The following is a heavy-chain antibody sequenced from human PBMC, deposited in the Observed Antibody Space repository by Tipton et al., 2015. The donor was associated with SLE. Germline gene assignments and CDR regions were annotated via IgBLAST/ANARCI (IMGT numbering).Heavy chain of an antibody. CDR3: ARDQKGVAARPVDY. CDR1: GFTFSSYW. V-gene: IGHV3-7*01. CDR2: IKQDGSEK. Sequence: QLVQSGGGLVQPGGSLRLSCAASGFTFSSYWMSWVRQAPGKGLEWVANIKQDGSEKYYVDSVKGRFTISRDNAKNSLYLQMNSLRAEDTAVYYCARDQKGVAARPVDYWGQGTLVTVSS. D-gene: IGHD6-6*01. J-gene: IGHJ4*02.